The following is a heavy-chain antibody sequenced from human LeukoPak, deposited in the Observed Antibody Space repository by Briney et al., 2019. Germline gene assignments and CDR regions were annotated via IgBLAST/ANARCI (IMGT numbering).Heavy chain of an antibody. V-gene: IGHV4-59*01. CDR1: GGSISSYY. Sequence: PSETLSLTCTVSGGSISSYYWSWIRQPPGKGLEWIGYIYYSGSTNYNPSLKSRVTISVNTSNNQFSLKLTSVTAADTAVYLCARGMTTANYWGQGTLVTVSS. CDR2: IYYSGST. J-gene: IGHJ4*02. CDR3: ARGMTTANY. D-gene: IGHD4-17*01.